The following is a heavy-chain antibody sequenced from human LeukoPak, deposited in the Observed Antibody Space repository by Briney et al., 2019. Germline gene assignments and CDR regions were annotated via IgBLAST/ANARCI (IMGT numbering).Heavy chain of an antibody. Sequence: GGSLRLSCAASGFTLSSNTMNWVRQAPDKGLEWVSSISGSGDSTFYADSVKGRFAIFSDNSKNTPYLQMNGLSHEDTATYYCARRGGSSGWGAFDIWGQGTVVTVSS. CDR1: GFTLSSNT. CDR3: ARRGGSSGWGAFDI. D-gene: IGHD2-15*01. V-gene: IGHV3-23*01. J-gene: IGHJ3*02. CDR2: ISGSGDST.